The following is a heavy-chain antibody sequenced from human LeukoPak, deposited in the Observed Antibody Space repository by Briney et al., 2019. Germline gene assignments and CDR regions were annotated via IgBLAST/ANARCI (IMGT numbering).Heavy chain of an antibody. CDR2: MNPNSGNT. D-gene: IGHD3-22*01. V-gene: IGHV1-8*01. CDR3: ARGGRGYYDSSGYSYYMDV. J-gene: IGHJ6*03. Sequence: GASVTVSCTASVYTFTSYDINWVRQATGQGLEWMGWMNPNSGNTGYAQKFQGRVTMTRNTSISTAYMELSSLRSEDTAVYYCARGGRGYYDSSGYSYYMDVWGKGTTVTVSS. CDR1: VYTFTSYD.